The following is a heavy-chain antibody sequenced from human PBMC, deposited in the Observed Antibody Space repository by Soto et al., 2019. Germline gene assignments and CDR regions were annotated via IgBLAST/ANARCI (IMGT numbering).Heavy chain of an antibody. D-gene: IGHD6-19*01. CDR1: VVSVSSRGFY. CDR3: ARIPDISGWPFEF. Sequence: KPSETLSLTCSFSVVSVSSRGFYCTWIRQPPGKGLEWIGYMAFDGRTNYNPSLNSRVTISQDTSKNQFSLKLGSVTAADTAIYYCARIPDISGWPFEFWGQGSLVSVSS. V-gene: IGHV4-61*08. J-gene: IGHJ4*02. CDR2: MAFDGRT.